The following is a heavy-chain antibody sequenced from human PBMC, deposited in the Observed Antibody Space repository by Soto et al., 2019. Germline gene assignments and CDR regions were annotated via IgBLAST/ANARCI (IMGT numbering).Heavy chain of an antibody. CDR3: ARTTTVAGTPEFDY. D-gene: IGHD6-19*01. J-gene: IGHJ4*02. CDR1: GFTFSSFS. CDR2: ISYDGSHK. Sequence: QVQLVESGGGVVQPGRSLRLSCAASGFTFSSFSLHWVRQAPGKGLEWLALISYDGSHKYNADAVKGRFTISRDNSKNTQYLQLNSLRLEDTAVYYCARTTTVAGTPEFDYWGQGTLVTVSS. V-gene: IGHV3-30-3*01.